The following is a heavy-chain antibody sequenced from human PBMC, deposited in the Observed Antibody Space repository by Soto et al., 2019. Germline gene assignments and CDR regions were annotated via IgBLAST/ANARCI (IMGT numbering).Heavy chain of an antibody. J-gene: IGHJ5*02. CDR2: ISYDGSNK. V-gene: IGHV3-30*18. CDR3: AKGETYGSGRNWFDP. D-gene: IGHD3-10*01. Sequence: GGSLRLSCAASGFTFSSYGMHWVRQAPGKGLEWVAVISYDGSNKYYADSVKGRFTISRDNSKNTLYLQMNSLRAEDTAVYYCAKGETYGSGRNWFDPWGQGTLVTVSS. CDR1: GFTFSSYG.